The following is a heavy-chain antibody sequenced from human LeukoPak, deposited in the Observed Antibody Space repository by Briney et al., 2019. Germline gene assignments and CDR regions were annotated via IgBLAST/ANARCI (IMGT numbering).Heavy chain of an antibody. CDR3: ARGLDITMVRGVTCFDI. CDR1: GYTFTSYD. J-gene: IGHJ3*02. D-gene: IGHD3-10*01. V-gene: IGHV1-8*01. Sequence: GASVKVSCKASGYTFTSYDINWVRQATGQGLEWMGWMNPNCGNTGYAQKFQGRVTMTRNTSISTAYMELSSLRSEDTAVYYCARGLDITMVRGVTCFDIWGQGTMVTVSS. CDR2: MNPNCGNT.